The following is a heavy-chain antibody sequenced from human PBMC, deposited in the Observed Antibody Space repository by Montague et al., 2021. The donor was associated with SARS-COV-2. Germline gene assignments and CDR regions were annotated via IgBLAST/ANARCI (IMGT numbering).Heavy chain of an antibody. V-gene: IGHV4-34*01. CDR1: GTSFSGYY. CDR2: INHGGST. D-gene: IGHD3-10*01. J-gene: IGHJ6*03. Sequence: SETLSLTCAVHGTSFSGYYWNWIRQPPGKGLEWIGEINHGGSTKYSPSLKSRLTISADTSKNPFSLKPTSVAAADTAVYYCARLRDGVVPSPILGVGPYYSYYYMDVWGRGTAVTVSS. CDR3: ARLRDGVVPSPILGVGPYYSYYYMDV.